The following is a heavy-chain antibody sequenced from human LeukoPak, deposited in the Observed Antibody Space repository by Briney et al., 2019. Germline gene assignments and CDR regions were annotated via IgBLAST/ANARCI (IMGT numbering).Heavy chain of an antibody. J-gene: IGHJ4*02. Sequence: PGGSLRLSCAASGFTVSSNHMSWVRQAPGKGLEWVSFIYSGGNSYYADSVRGRFSISRDSSKTTLYLQMNSLRAEDTAVYYFSRSGYTYGYDYWGRGTLVTVSS. V-gene: IGHV3-53*01. D-gene: IGHD5-18*01. CDR1: GFTVSSNH. CDR3: SRSGYTYGYDY. CDR2: IYSGGNS.